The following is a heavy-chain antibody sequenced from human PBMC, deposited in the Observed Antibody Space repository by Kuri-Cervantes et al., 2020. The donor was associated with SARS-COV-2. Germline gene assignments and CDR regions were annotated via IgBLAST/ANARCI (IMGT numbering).Heavy chain of an antibody. D-gene: IGHD6-19*01. Sequence: SETLSLTCTVSGGSISGNHWNWIRQPPGKGLEWIGYIYYSGGTNYNPSLKSRVTISVDTSKNQFSLKLSSVTAADTAVYYCARARIVSSGWYYYYGMDVWGQGTTVTVSS. CDR3: ARARIVSSGWYYYYGMDV. J-gene: IGHJ6*02. V-gene: IGHV4-59*01. CDR1: GGSISGNH. CDR2: IYYSGGT.